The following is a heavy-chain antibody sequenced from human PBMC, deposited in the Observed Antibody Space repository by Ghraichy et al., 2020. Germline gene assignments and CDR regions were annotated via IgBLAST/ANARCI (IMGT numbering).Heavy chain of an antibody. CDR1: GFTFSSYC. D-gene: IGHD2-21*01. CDR2: INQNPAIV. J-gene: IGHJ5*02. Sequence: GGSLRLSCAASGFTFSSYCMNWVRQAPGKGPEWLAYINQNPAIVKYADSVKGRFTISRDNGEGSLFLQMDSLREEDTATYYCLRDHCNTDSCINWFVLGGQGTLVTVSS. V-gene: IGHV3-48*02. CDR3: LRDHCNTDSCINWFVL.